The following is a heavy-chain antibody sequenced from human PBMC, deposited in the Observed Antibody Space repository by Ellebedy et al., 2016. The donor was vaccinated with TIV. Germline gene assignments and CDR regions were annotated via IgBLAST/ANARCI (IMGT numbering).Heavy chain of an antibody. Sequence: PGGSLRLSCAASGFTFSDHYMDWVRQAPGKGLEWIGRIRDKANTYRTEYAASVKGRFTISRDDSKNSLYLQMNSLRTEETAVYYCARSGSYLPFDYWGQGTLVTVSS. CDR2: IRDKANTYRT. J-gene: IGHJ4*02. CDR3: ARSGSYLPFDY. V-gene: IGHV3-72*01. D-gene: IGHD1-26*01. CDR1: GFTFSDHY.